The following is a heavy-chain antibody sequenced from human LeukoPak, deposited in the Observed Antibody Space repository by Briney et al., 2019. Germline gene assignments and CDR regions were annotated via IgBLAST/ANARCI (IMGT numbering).Heavy chain of an antibody. Sequence: LSLTCTVSGGSISSSSYYWGWIRQPPGKGLEWVSYISSSGSTIYYADSVKGRFTISRDNAKNSLYLQMNSLRAEDTAVYYCAIQTGGLNYWGQGTLVTVSP. V-gene: IGHV3-11*04. CDR2: ISSSGSTI. CDR1: GGSISSSSYY. J-gene: IGHJ4*02. D-gene: IGHD7-27*01. CDR3: AIQTGGLNY.